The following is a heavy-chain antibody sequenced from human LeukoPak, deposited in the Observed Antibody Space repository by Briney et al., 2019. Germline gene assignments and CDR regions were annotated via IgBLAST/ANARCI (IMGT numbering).Heavy chain of an antibody. Sequence: SETLSLTCTLSGGSISSSSYYWGWIRQPPGKRLEWIGSIYSSGSTYYNPSLKSRVTISVDTSKNQFSLKLSSVTAADTAVYYCARLGLRFLEWLSRGVYWGQGTLVTVSS. CDR2: IYSSGST. CDR3: ARLGLRFLEWLSRGVY. J-gene: IGHJ4*02. CDR1: GGSISSSSYY. D-gene: IGHD3-3*01. V-gene: IGHV4-39*01.